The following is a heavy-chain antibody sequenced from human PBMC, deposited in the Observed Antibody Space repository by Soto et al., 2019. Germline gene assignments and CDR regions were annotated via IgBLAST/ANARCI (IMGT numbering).Heavy chain of an antibody. Sequence: SGPTLVNPTQTLTLTCTFSGFSLSSSGMCVSWIRQPPGKALEWLALIDWDDDKYYSTSLKTRLTISKDTSKNQVVLTMTNMDPVDTATYYCARSYYDILTGCATRFDPWGQGTLVTVSS. CDR2: IDWDDDK. CDR1: GFSLSSSGMC. J-gene: IGHJ5*02. CDR3: ARSYYDILTGCATRFDP. V-gene: IGHV2-70*01. D-gene: IGHD3-9*01.